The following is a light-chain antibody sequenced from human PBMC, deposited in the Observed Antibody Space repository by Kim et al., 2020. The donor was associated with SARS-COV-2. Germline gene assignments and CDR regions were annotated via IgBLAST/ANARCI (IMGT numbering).Light chain of an antibody. Sequence: SYELTQPTSVSVSPGQTANITCSGDKLRDTYVSWYQQRPGQSPVLIMHQDNKRPSGIPARVSGSNPGNTATLTISGTQATDEAEYYCLTWDKGHAVFGGG. CDR2: QDN. V-gene: IGLV3-1*01. CDR3: LTWDKGHAV. J-gene: IGLJ3*02. CDR1: KLRDTY.